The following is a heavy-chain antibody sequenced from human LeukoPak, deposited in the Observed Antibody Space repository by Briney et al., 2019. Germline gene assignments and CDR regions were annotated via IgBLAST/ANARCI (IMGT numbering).Heavy chain of an antibody. J-gene: IGHJ4*02. D-gene: IGHD3-22*01. V-gene: IGHV4-30-2*01. CDR1: GGSISSGGYS. CDR2: IYHSGST. Sequence: SETLSLTCAVFGGSISSGGYSWSWTRQPPGKGLEWIGYIYHSGSTYYNPSLKSRVTISVDRSKNQFSLKLSSVTAADTAVYYCARGDGYSYYFDYWGQGTLVTVSS. CDR3: ARGDGYSYYFDY.